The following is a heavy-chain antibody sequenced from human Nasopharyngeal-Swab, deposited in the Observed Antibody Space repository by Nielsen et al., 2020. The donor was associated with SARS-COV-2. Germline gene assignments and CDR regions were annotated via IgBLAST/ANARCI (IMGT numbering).Heavy chain of an antibody. J-gene: IGHJ5*02. V-gene: IGHV3-23*01. CDR1: GFTFFSYA. Sequence: GGSLRLSCAASGFTFFSYAMSWVRQAPGKGLEWVSTISGSGDSTYYTDSVKGRFTISRDNSKNTLYLQMKRLRAEDTALYYCAKGRPARLELRGFGWFDPWGQGTLVTVSS. D-gene: IGHD1-7*01. CDR3: AKGRPARLELRGFGWFDP. CDR2: ISGSGDST.